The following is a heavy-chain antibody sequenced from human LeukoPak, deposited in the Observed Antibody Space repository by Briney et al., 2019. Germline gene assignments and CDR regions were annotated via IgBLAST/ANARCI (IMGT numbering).Heavy chain of an antibody. J-gene: IGHJ4*02. D-gene: IGHD6-13*01. V-gene: IGHV1-69*01. CDR3: AREHSSSWSMGRNYFDY. CDR2: IIPIFGTA. Sequence: SVKVSCKASGGTFSSYAISWVRQAPGQGLEWMGGIIPIFGTANYAQKFQGRVTITADESTSTAHMELSSLRSEDTAVYYCAREHSSSWSMGRNYFDYWGQGTLVTVSS. CDR1: GGTFSSYA.